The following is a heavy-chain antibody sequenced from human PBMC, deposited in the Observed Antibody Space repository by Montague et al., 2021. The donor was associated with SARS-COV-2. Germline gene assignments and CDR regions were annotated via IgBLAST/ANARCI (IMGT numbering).Heavy chain of an antibody. V-gene: IGHV3-48*03. D-gene: IGHD3-10*01. CDR2: ITSDGGII. CDR3: ATLARGLFDHGMDV. CDR1: GFTFSRHE. Sequence: SLRLSCAASGFTFSRHEVNWVRQAPGKGLEWVSYITSDGGIIYYADFVXGRFTISRDNAKNSLYLHMNSLRVGDTAVYYCATLARGLFDHGMDVWGQGTTATVSS. J-gene: IGHJ6*02.